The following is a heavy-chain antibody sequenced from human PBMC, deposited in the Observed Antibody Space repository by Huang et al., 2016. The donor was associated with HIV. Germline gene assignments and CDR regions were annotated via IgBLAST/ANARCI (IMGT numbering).Heavy chain of an antibody. Sequence: EVQLVESGGGLVQPGGSLRLSCAASGFTFSSYWMHWVRQAPGKGRVGVALINREGSSTSYADSVKGRFTISRDNAKNTLYLQMNSLRAEDTAVYYCARDSQQWLVEDYWGQGTLVTVSS. J-gene: IGHJ4*02. V-gene: IGHV3-74*01. CDR3: ARDSQQWLVEDY. CDR2: INREGSST. D-gene: IGHD6-19*01. CDR1: GFTFSSYW.